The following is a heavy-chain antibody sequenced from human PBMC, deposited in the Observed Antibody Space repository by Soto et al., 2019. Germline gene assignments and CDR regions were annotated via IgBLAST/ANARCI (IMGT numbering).Heavy chain of an antibody. CDR1: GYTFTSYG. J-gene: IGHJ5*02. Sequence: ASVKVSCKASGYTFTSYGISRVRQAPGQGLEWMGWISAYNGNTNYAQKLQGRVTMTTDTSTSTAYMELRSLRSDDTAVYYCARDNLRITGTTHLYNWFDPWGQGTLVTVSS. CDR3: ARDNLRITGTTHLYNWFDP. D-gene: IGHD1-20*01. V-gene: IGHV1-18*04. CDR2: ISAYNGNT.